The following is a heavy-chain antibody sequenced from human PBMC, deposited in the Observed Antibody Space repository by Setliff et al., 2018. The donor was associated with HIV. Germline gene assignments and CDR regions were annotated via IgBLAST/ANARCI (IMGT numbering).Heavy chain of an antibody. CDR3: ATRGWIEGREVDY. D-gene: IGHD2-2*03. Sequence: SETLSLTCTVSGGSINSYYWNWIRQPAGKGLEWIGRIYTSGSTNYNPSLKSRVTISVDTSRNQFSLRLNSVTAADTAVYYCATRGWIEGREVDYWGQGTLVTVSS. V-gene: IGHV4-4*07. J-gene: IGHJ4*02. CDR1: GGSINSYY. CDR2: IYTSGST.